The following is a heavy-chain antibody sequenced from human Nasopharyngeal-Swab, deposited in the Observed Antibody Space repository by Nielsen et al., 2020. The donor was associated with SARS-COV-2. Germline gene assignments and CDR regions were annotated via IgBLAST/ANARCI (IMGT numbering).Heavy chain of an antibody. D-gene: IGHD6-19*01. Sequence: GESLKISCAASGFTFSSYAMHWVRQAPGKGLEWVAVISYDGSNKYYADSVKGRFTISRDNSKNSLYLQMNSLRAEDTAVYYCTRDRVTGSLYGEFDFWGQGTLVTVSS. CDR2: ISYDGSNK. V-gene: IGHV3-30*04. CDR3: TRDRVTGSLYGEFDF. CDR1: GFTFSSYA. J-gene: IGHJ4*02.